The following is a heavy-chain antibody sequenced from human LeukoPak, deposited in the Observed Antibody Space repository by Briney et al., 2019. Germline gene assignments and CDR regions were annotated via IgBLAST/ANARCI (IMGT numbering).Heavy chain of an antibody. D-gene: IGHD3-3*01. J-gene: IGHJ4*02. Sequence: PGGSLRLSCAASGLTFSSNYMSWVRQAPGKGLEWVSVIYRGGSTYYADSVKGRFTISRDNSKNTLYLQMNSLRAEDTAVYYCARVTTYDFLSGYLFDYWGQGTLVTVSS. CDR2: IYRGGST. CDR1: GLTFSSNY. CDR3: ARVTTYDFLSGYLFDY. V-gene: IGHV3-66*02.